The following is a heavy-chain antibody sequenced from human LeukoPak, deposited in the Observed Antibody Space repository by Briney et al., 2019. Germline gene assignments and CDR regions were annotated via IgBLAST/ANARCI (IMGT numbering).Heavy chain of an antibody. CDR3: ARVTYYHILTGSYSGGDFDH. Sequence: VASVKVSCKASGYTFISYGVSWVRQAPGQGLEWMGWTNPYNGDTNYAQNFQGRVTMTRDTSTSTAYMELSSLRSEDTAVYYCARVTYYHILTGSYSGGDFDHWGQGTLVTVSS. D-gene: IGHD3-9*01. J-gene: IGHJ4*02. CDR2: TNPYNGDT. V-gene: IGHV1-18*01. CDR1: GYTFISYG.